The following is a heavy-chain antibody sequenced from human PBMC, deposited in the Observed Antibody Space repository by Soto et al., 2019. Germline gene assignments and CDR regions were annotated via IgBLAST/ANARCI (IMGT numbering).Heavy chain of an antibody. CDR1: GGTFNTYA. CDR2: ISPMFGAA. J-gene: IGHJ4*02. D-gene: IGHD3-10*01. Sequence: QVQLVQSGAEMKKPGSSVKVSCQSSGGTFNTYAMHWVRQAPGQGPEWMGDISPMFGAANYAPKFQGRVTLTADESTGTSYLQLSSLTSEDTALYFCAREVQVHTPDFVCWGQGTLVTVSS. V-gene: IGHV1-69*19. CDR3: AREVQVHTPDFVC.